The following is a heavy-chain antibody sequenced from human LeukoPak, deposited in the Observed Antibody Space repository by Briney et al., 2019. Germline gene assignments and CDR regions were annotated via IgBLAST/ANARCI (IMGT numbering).Heavy chain of an antibody. Sequence: EASVKVSCKASGYTFTGYYMHWVRQAPGQGLEWMGWINPNSGGTNYAQKFQGRVTMTRDTSISTAYMELSRLRSDDTAVYYCARASRYEWLLVDFDYWGQGTLVTVSS. CDR2: INPNSGGT. J-gene: IGHJ4*02. V-gene: IGHV1-2*02. CDR3: ARASRYEWLLVDFDY. D-gene: IGHD3-3*01. CDR1: GYTFTGYY.